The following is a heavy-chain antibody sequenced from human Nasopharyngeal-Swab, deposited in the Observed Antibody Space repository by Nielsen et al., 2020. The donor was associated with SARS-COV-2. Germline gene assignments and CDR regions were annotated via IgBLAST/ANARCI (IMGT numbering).Heavy chain of an antibody. CDR3: ARLLGYCSSTSCDY. J-gene: IGHJ4*02. Sequence: SETLSLTCTVSGGSISSYYWSWIRQPAGKGLEWIGRIYTSGSTNYNPSLKSRVTMSVDTSKNQFSLKLSSVTAADTAVYYCARLLGYCSSTSCDYWGQGTLVTVSS. CDR2: IYTSGST. V-gene: IGHV4-4*07. CDR1: GGSISSYY. D-gene: IGHD2-2*01.